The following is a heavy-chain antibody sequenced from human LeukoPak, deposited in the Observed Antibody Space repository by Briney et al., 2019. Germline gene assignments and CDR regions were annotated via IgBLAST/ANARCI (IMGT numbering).Heavy chain of an antibody. CDR1: GFTFSSYW. V-gene: IGHV3-7*03. D-gene: IGHD3-3*01. Sequence: GALRLSCAASGFTFSSYWMSWVRQAPGKGLEWVANIKQDGSEKYYVDSVKGRFTISRDNAKNSLYLQMNSLRAEDTALYYCAKDRKYDFWSGYLDYWGQGTLVTVSS. CDR2: IKQDGSEK. CDR3: AKDRKYDFWSGYLDY. J-gene: IGHJ4*02.